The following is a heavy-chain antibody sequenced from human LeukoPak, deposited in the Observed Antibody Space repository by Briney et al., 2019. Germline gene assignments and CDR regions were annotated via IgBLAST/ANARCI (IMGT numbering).Heavy chain of an antibody. Sequence: PSETLSLTCTVSGGSISSYYWSWIRQPPGKGLEWIGYIYYSGSTNYNPSLKSRVTISVDTSKNQFSLKLSSVTAADTAVYYSARVRDYMDVWGKGTTVTVSS. J-gene: IGHJ6*03. CDR3: ARVRDYMDV. CDR2: IYYSGST. CDR1: GGSISSYY. V-gene: IGHV4-59*01.